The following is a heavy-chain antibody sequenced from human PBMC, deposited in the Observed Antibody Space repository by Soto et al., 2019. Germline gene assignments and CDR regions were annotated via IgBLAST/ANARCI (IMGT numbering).Heavy chain of an antibody. J-gene: IGHJ6*03. CDR3: ARGVTMVRGVIISKNYPYYMDV. CDR1: GGSFSGYY. D-gene: IGHD3-10*01. CDR2: INHSGST. Sequence: SETLSLTCAVYGGSFSGYYWSWIRQPPGKGLEWIGEINHSGSTNYNPSLKSRVTISVDTSKNQFSLKLSSVTAADTAVYYCARGVTMVRGVIISKNYPYYMDVWGKGTTVTVSS. V-gene: IGHV4-34*01.